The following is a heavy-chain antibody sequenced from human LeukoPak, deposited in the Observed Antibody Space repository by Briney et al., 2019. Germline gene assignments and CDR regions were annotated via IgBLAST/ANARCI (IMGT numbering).Heavy chain of an antibody. V-gene: IGHV4-39*07. CDR3: ARVALGY. J-gene: IGHJ4*02. CDR1: GGSISSSSYY. Sequence: PSETLSLTCTVSGGSISSSSYYWGWIRQPPGKGLEWIGEINHSGSTNYNPSLKSRVTISVDTSKNQFSLKLSSVTAADTAVYYCARVALGYWGQGTLVTVSS. CDR2: INHSGST. D-gene: IGHD7-27*01.